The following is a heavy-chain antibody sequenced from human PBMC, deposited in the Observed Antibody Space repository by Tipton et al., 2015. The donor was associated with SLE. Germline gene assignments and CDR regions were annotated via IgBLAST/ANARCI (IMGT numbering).Heavy chain of an antibody. J-gene: IGHJ4*02. Sequence: TLSLTCTVSYDSISGYFWSWIRQPPGKGLESIAYISYSGSTNDNPSLKSRVTISVDTSKNQFSLKMGSVTAADTAVYYCATWPRRLSSPLYYWGQGTLVTVSS. CDR3: ATWPRRLSSPLYY. V-gene: IGHV4-59*01. CDR2: ISYSGST. D-gene: IGHD3-16*02. CDR1: YDSISGYF.